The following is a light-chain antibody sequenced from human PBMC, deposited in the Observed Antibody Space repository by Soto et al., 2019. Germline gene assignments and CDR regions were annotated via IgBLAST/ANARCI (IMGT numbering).Light chain of an antibody. V-gene: IGLV2-14*03. CDR3: TSYTRSSAPNYV. CDR2: DVT. CDR1: SSDVGGYNS. Sequence: QSALTQPASVSGSPGQSITISCTGTSSDVGGYNSVSWYQQHPGKAPKLMIYDVTNRPSGTSNRFSGSKSGNTASLTISGLQAEDEADYYCTSYTRSSAPNYVFGTGTKVTVL. J-gene: IGLJ1*01.